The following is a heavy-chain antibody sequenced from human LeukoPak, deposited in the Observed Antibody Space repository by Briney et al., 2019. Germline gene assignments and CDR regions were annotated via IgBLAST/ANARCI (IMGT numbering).Heavy chain of an antibody. Sequence: GGSLRLLCGASGFTYSDFRKIWLRQAPGKGLEWVATIHQHGSDKYYVDSVKGRFTIYGDNAENSLSLQINSLRADDTALYYCARAAPYDCSPANYRLFFYLGQGSLVTVSS. D-gene: IGHD3-22*01. V-gene: IGHV3-7*01. CDR3: ARAAPYDCSPANYRLFFY. CDR1: GFTYSDFR. J-gene: IGHJ4*02. CDR2: IHQHGSDK.